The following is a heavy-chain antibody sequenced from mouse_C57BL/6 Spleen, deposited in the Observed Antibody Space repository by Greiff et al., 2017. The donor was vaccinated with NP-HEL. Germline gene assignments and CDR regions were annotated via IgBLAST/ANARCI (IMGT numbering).Heavy chain of an antibody. CDR3: TGSNV. J-gene: IGHJ1*03. Sequence: DVRLVESGGGLVQPGGSMKLSGVASGLTLGNYGMNGVGQSPEKGLEWVAQIRLKSDNNATHYAESVKGRFTISRDDSKSSVYLQMNNLRAEDTGIYYCTGSNVWGTGTTVTVSS. CDR2: IRLKSDNNAT. V-gene: IGHV6-3*01. CDR1: GLTLGNYG.